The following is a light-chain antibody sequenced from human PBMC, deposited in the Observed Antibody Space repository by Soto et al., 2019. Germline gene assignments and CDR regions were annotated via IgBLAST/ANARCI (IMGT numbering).Light chain of an antibody. CDR3: QQYGGSPIT. CDR2: GAS. Sequence: IVLTPSPGTLSLSPVERVTLSCRASQSVTTRLAWYQHKPGQAPTLLMSGASNRASGVPVRFSGSGSGTDFTLTITRLEPEDFALYYCQQYGGSPITFGPGTRLEIK. V-gene: IGKV3-20*01. J-gene: IGKJ5*01. CDR1: QSVTTR.